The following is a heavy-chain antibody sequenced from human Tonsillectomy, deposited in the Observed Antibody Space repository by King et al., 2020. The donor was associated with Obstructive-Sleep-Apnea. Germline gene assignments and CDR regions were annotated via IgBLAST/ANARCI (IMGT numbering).Heavy chain of an antibody. J-gene: IGHJ4*02. CDR2: IISAGSPI. D-gene: IGHD7-27*01. CDR1: GFTFSSYS. V-gene: IGHV3-48*04. Sequence: QLVQSGGALVQPGGSLRLSWAASGFTFSSYSMNWFRQAPGRGLEWILYIISAGSPIYYADSVKGRLTIPRDNAKNSLYLQMNNLRAEDTAVYYCATDRNWAFDYWGQGALVTVSS. CDR3: ATDRNWAFDY.